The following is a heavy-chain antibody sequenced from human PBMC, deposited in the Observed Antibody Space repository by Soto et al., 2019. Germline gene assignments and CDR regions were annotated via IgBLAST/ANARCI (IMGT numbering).Heavy chain of an antibody. CDR2: INPVNGHT. CDR1: GYTFTTYA. V-gene: IGHV1-3*05. CDR3: ARDDCSGGSCYPPTGAFDI. D-gene: IGHD2-15*01. J-gene: IGHJ3*02. Sequence: QVELVQSGAEEKKPGASVKVSCKASGYTFTTYAMHWVRQAPGQRLEWMGWINPVNGHTKYSQKLQGRVTFAGDTSASTAYMELGSLTSEDTAVYYCARDDCSGGSCYPPTGAFDIWGQGTMVTASS.